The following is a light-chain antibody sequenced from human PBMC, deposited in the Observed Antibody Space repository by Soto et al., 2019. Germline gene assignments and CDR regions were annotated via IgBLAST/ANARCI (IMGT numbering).Light chain of an antibody. CDR1: SNDIGGYNY. CDR2: DVS. J-gene: IGLJ2*01. CDR3: SSYTSSSTLL. Sequence: QSALTQPASVSGSPGQSITFSCTGTSNDIGGYNYVSWYQQHPGKVPKLRIFDVSNRPSGVSYRFSGSKSGNTASLTISGLQAEDEADYYCSSYTSSSTLLFGGGTKLTVL. V-gene: IGLV2-14*01.